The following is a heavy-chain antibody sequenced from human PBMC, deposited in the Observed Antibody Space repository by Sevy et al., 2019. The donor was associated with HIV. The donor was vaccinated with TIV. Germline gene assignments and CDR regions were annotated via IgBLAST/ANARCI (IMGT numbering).Heavy chain of an antibody. Sequence: GGSLRLSCAASGFTFSSYWMSWVRQAPGKGLEWVANIKQDGSEKYYVDSVKGGFTTTRDNAKNSPYLKMNSLRAEDTAVDYCARGLGGVWGQGTTVTVSS. J-gene: IGHJ6*02. CDR3: ARGLGGV. CDR2: IKQDGSEK. V-gene: IGHV3-7*01. CDR1: GFTFSSYW. D-gene: IGHD3-16*01.